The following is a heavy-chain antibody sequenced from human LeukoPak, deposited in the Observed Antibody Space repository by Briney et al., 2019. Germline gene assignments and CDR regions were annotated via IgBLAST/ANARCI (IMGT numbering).Heavy chain of an antibody. CDR1: GFTSSSYA. J-gene: IGHJ4*02. V-gene: IGHV3-48*03. CDR2: ISGSGGTT. D-gene: IGHD1-26*01. Sequence: PGGSLRLSCEVDGFTSSSYAMNWVRQAPGKGLEWVSYISGSGGTTYYADSVKGRFTISRDNAKNSLYLQMNSLRAEDTAVYYCARVKVGATDFDYWGQGTLVTVSS. CDR3: ARVKVGATDFDY.